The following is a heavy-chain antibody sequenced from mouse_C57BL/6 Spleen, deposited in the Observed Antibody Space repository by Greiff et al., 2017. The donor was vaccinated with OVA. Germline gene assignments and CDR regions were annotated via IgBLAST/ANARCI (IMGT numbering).Heavy chain of an antibody. D-gene: IGHD4-1*01. CDR1: GFTFTDYY. J-gene: IGHJ2*01. CDR3: ARSNWYFDY. V-gene: IGHV7-3*01. CDR2: IRNKANGYTT. Sequence: EVQLVESGGGLVQPGGSLSLSCAASGFTFTDYYMSWVRQPPGKALEWLGFIRNKANGYTTEYSASVEGRFTISRDNSQSILYLQMNTLRAEDSATYYCARSNWYFDYWGQGTTLTVSS.